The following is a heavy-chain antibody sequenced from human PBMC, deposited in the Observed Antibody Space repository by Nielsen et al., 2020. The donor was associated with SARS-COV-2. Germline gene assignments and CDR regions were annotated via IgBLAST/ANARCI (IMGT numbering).Heavy chain of an antibody. Sequence: SETLSLTCAVYGGSFSGYYWSWIRQPPGKGLEWIGEINHSGSTNYNPSLKSRVTIPVDTSKNQFSLKLSSVTAADTAVYYCARSIAVAGTIWYFDLWGRGTLVTVSS. CDR3: ARSIAVAGTIWYFDL. CDR2: INHSGST. V-gene: IGHV4-34*01. D-gene: IGHD6-19*01. J-gene: IGHJ2*01. CDR1: GGSFSGYY.